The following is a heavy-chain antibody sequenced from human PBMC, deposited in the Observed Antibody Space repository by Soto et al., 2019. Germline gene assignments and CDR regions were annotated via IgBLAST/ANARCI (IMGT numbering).Heavy chain of an antibody. D-gene: IGHD3-16*02. Sequence: QVHLVQSGTEVKKPGSSVKVSCKASGGTFSSSGFSWVRQAPGQGLEWMGMIVPSLDTTNYAQKFQARVTITADEVTSTAYMELRSLRSEDTAVYYCARWPQPRYTADPYAGDVWGKGTRVIVSS. CDR1: GGTFSSSG. V-gene: IGHV1-69*11. J-gene: IGHJ6*04. CDR3: ARWPQPRYTADPYAGDV. CDR2: IVPSLDTT.